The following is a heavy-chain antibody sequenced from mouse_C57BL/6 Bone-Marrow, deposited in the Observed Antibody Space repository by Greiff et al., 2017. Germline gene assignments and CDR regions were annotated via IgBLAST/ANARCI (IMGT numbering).Heavy chain of an antibody. D-gene: IGHD1-1*01. CDR1: GYTFTSYW. CDR2: IYPGSGST. J-gene: IGHJ4*01. CDR3: AREGGYYGSTYYAMDY. Sequence: QVQLQQPGAELVKPGASVKMSCKASGYTFTSYWITWVKQRPGQGLEWIGDIYPGSGSTNYNEKFKSKATLTVDTSSSTAYMQPSSLTSEDSAVYYCAREGGYYGSTYYAMDYWGQGTSVTVSS. V-gene: IGHV1-55*01.